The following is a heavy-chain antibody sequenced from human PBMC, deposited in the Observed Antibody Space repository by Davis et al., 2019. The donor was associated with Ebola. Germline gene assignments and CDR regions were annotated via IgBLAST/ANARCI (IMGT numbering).Heavy chain of an antibody. Sequence: PSETLSLTCTVSGGSIRDYTTYWSWIRQAPGKGLEWIGTLYYTGSPYYTPSLKSRVSISVATSTQQFSLRLSSVIAADTAVYYCVRGTAYRPGTCDIWGQGTLLTASP. CDR1: GGSIRDYTTY. J-gene: IGHJ3*02. D-gene: IGHD2-21*02. V-gene: IGHV4-39*07. CDR3: VRGTAYRPGTCDI. CDR2: LYYTGSP.